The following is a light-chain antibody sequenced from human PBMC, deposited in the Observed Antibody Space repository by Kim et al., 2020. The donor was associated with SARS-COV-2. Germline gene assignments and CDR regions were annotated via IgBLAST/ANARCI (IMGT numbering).Light chain of an antibody. Sequence: ATITCKSSRCVLYSSNNEDYLAWYQQKPGQPSKQLVYWASCRESGVRDRCSGSWSGADFTLTSSSLQAEDVAVYYCQQYYSTPITFGQWTRREIK. J-gene: IGKJ5*01. CDR3: QQYYSTPIT. CDR2: WAS. CDR1: RCVLYSSNNEDY. V-gene: IGKV4-1*01.